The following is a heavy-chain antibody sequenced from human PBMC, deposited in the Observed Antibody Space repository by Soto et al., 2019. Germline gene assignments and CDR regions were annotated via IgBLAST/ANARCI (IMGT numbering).Heavy chain of an antibody. CDR1: GFTVSSNY. V-gene: IGHV3-53*04. CDR3: AREVGHGWFDP. CDR2: IYSGGST. Sequence: EVQLVESGGGLVQPGGSLRLSCAASGFTVSSNYMSWVRQAPGKGLEWVSVIYSGGSTYYADSVKGRFTISRHNSKNTLYLQMNRLRAEDTAVYYCAREVGHGWFDPWGQGTLVTVYS. J-gene: IGHJ5*02.